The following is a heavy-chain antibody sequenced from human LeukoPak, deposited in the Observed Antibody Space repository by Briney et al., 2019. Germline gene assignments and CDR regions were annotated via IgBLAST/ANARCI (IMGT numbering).Heavy chain of an antibody. CDR1: GGSINSYY. V-gene: IGHV4-59*08. CDR3: ARSGGSGYYGSGTNGWFDP. D-gene: IGHD3-10*01. Sequence: SETLSLTCTVSGGSINSYYWSWIRQPPGKGLEWIGYIYDSGSTNYNPSLKSRVTISVDTSKNQFSLKLSSVTAADTAVYYCARSGGSGYYGSGTNGWFDPWGQGTLVTVSS. J-gene: IGHJ5*02. CDR2: IYDSGST.